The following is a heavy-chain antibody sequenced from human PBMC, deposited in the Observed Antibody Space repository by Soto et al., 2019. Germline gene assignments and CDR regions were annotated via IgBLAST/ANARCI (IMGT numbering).Heavy chain of an antibody. V-gene: IGHV4-34*01. CDR1: GGSFSGYY. J-gene: IGHJ6*02. Sequence: QVQLQQWGAGLLKPSETLSLTCAVYGGSFSGYYWSWIRQPPGKGLEWIGEINHSGSTNYNPSLKSRVTISVGTSKNQFSLKLSAVTAADTAVYYGARGAVDPHYYSYYGMDVWGQGTTVTVSS. D-gene: IGHD6-19*01. CDR3: ARGAVDPHYYSYYGMDV. CDR2: INHSGST.